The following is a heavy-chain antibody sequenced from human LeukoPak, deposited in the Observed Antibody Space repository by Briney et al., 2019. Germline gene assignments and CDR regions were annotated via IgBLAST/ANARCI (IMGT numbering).Heavy chain of an antibody. CDR3: ARLLGDATISDL. V-gene: IGHV3-7*01. J-gene: IGHJ5*02. CDR2: IRYDEGVR. D-gene: IGHD3-16*01. Sequence: GGSLRLSCAASGFTFSSYSMNWVRQAPGKGLEWVATIRYDEGVRHYVDSVKGRFIISRDNAKNSLSPQMSRLRVEDAAVYYCARLLGDATISDLWGQGTLVTVSS. CDR1: GFTFSSYS.